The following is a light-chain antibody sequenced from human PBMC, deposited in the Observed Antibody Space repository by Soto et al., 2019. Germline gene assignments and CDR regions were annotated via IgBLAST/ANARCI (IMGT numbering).Light chain of an antibody. CDR2: EVT. CDR1: SSDFGIYNY. J-gene: IGLJ1*01. V-gene: IGLV2-14*01. Sequence: SVLTQPGSVSGSAAQSTAISCTGSSSDFGIYNYVSWYQQHPGKVPKLITYEVTSRPSGVSIRFSGSKSGNTASLTISGLQPEDEADYYCRSYTSSSTRVFGTGTKLTV. CDR3: RSYTSSSTRV.